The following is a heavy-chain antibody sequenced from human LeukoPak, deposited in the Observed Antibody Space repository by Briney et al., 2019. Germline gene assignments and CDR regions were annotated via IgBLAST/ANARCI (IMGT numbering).Heavy chain of an antibody. CDR2: VNYRGDG. CDR3: ARETSLHIFDS. V-gene: IGHV4-34*01. J-gene: IGHJ4*02. D-gene: IGHD2-21*01. CDR1: NASFGPYY. Sequence: NPSETLSLTCDVYNASFGPYYWSWLRQSPGKGLEYIGGVNYRGDGNYNPSLNSRASISIDTSKKQFSLRLTSVTAADTAMYYCARETSLHIFDSWGQGTLVTVSS.